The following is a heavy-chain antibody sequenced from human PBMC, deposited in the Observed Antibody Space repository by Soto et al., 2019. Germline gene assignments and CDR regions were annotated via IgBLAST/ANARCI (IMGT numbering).Heavy chain of an antibody. CDR1: GFTFSSYG. CDR2: ISYDGSNK. Sequence: VQLVESGGGVVQPGRSLRLSCAASGFTFSSYGMHWVRQAPGKGLEWVAVISYDGSNKYYADSVKGRFTISRDNSKNTLYLQMNSLRAEDTAVYYCVKPENSGYWGQGTLVTVSS. D-gene: IGHD1-26*01. CDR3: VKPENSGY. J-gene: IGHJ4*02. V-gene: IGHV3-30*18.